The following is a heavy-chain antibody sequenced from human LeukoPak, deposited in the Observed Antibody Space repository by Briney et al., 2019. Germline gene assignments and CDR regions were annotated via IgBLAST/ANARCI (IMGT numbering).Heavy chain of an antibody. D-gene: IGHD3-10*01. CDR3: ARDLSYGSGEF. Sequence: GGSLRLSCAGSGFTFSHYGIYWVRQAPGKGLEWVAAIWHDGSKQLYRDAVKGRFTISRDDSKNTVFLQMNSLRAEDTAVYFCARDLSYGSGEFWGQGTLVTVSS. CDR2: IWHDGSKQ. CDR1: GFTFSHYG. J-gene: IGHJ4*02. V-gene: IGHV3-33*01.